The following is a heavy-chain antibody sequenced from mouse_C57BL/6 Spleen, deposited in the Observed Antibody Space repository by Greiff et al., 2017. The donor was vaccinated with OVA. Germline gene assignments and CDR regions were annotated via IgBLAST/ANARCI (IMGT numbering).Heavy chain of an antibody. CDR1: GYTFTDYE. Sequence: VQLQQSGAELVRPGASVTLSCKASGYTFTDYEMHWVKQTPVHGLEWIGPIDPETGGTASNQKFKGKAILTADKSSSTAYMELRSLTSEDSAVYYCTRGSSSGGFDYWGQGTTLTVSS. J-gene: IGHJ2*01. CDR2: IDPETGGT. D-gene: IGHD1-3*01. V-gene: IGHV1-15*01. CDR3: TRGSSSGGFDY.